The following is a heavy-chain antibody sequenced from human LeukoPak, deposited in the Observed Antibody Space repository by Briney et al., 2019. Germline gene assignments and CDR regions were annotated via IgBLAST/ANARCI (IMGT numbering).Heavy chain of an antibody. Sequence: ASVKDSRKASGYTFTSSYINWVRQAPGQRLEWMGWISAYNGRTNYAQKFQGRVTMTTDSSTSTAYMDLTSLRSDDTAVYYCARGGTYYPCIDYWGQGTLVTVSS. CDR1: GYTFTSSY. J-gene: IGHJ4*02. CDR2: ISAYNGRT. CDR3: ARGGTYYPCIDY. D-gene: IGHD1-26*01. V-gene: IGHV1-18*01.